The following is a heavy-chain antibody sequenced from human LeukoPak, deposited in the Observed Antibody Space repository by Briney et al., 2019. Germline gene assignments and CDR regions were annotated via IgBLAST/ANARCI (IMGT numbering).Heavy chain of an antibody. D-gene: IGHD2-2*01. CDR2: IIPIFGTA. CDR3: ARPAPVEYQLLLDRDDVNRHYYYGMDV. J-gene: IGHJ6*02. CDR1: GGTFSSYA. Sequence: SVKVSCKASGGTFSSYAISWVRQAPGQGLEWMGGIIPIFGTANYAQKFQGRVTIPADESTSTAYMELSSLRSEDTAVYYCARPAPVEYQLLLDRDDVNRHYYYGMDVWGQGTTVTVSS. V-gene: IGHV1-69*01.